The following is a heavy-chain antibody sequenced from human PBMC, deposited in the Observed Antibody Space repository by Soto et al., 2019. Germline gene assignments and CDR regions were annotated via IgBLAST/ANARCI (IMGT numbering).Heavy chain of an antibody. Sequence: EVQLLESGGGLVQPGGLLRLSCVGSGFTFSSYDMTWVRQAPGKGLEWVSSLSFYGRRDNTYYADSVKGRFTISRDNSRHTVYLQMDNLRVADTAVYYCAKSLYIDNGGPNEHLGQGTLVTVSS. J-gene: IGHJ4*02. CDR2: LSFYGRRDNT. CDR3: AKSLYIDNGGPNEH. D-gene: IGHD1-1*01. CDR1: GFTFSSYD. V-gene: IGHV3-23*01.